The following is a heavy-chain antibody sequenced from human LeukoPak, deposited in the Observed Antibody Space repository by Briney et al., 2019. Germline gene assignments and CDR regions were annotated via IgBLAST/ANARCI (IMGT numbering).Heavy chain of an antibody. CDR2: ISSSGSTI. D-gene: IGHD3-22*01. V-gene: IGHV3-11*04. CDR1: GFTFSDYY. CDR3: ARAHYYDSSGYPNPFDY. J-gene: IGHJ4*02. Sequence: GGSLRLSCAASGFTFSDYYMSWIRQAPGKGLEWVSYISSSGSTIYYADSVKGRFTISRDNAKNSLYLQMNSLRDEDTAVYYCARAHYYDSSGYPNPFDYWGQGTLVTVSS.